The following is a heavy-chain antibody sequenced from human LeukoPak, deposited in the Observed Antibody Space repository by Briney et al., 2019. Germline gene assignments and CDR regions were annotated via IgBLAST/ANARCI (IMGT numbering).Heavy chain of an antibody. Sequence: GGSLRLSCAASGFTFSSYWMHWVRQVPGKGLVWVSRINTDGSTTSYAASVKGRFTISRDNAKNTLSLQMNSLRAEDTAVYYCARALWSGPVYYGMDVWGQGTTVTVSS. V-gene: IGHV3-74*01. D-gene: IGHD3-10*01. J-gene: IGHJ6*02. CDR1: GFTFSSYW. CDR2: INTDGSTT. CDR3: ARALWSGPVYYGMDV.